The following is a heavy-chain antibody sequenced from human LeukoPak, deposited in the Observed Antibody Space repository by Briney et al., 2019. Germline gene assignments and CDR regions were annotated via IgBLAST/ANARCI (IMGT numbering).Heavy chain of an antibody. CDR2: IIPIFGTA. CDR1: GYTFTSYG. Sequence: PGASVKVSCKTSGYTFTSYGISWVRQAPGQGLEWMGGIIPIFGTANYAQKFQGRVTITADESTSTAYMELSSLRSEDTAVYYCARVGTTVTGIRVSAPFLPSHYYYYYGMDVWGQGTTVTVSS. V-gene: IGHV1-69*13. CDR3: ARVGTTVTGIRVSAPFLPSHYYYYYGMDV. D-gene: IGHD4-11*01. J-gene: IGHJ6*02.